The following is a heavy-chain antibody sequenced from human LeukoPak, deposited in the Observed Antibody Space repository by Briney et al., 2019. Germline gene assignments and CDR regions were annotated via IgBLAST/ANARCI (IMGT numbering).Heavy chain of an antibody. D-gene: IGHD6-6*01. CDR1: GGSISSGGYY. J-gene: IGHJ4*02. CDR2: IYHRGST. V-gene: IGHV4-30-2*01. CDR3: ARDLSGLAAQFDY. Sequence: SQTLSLTCTVSGGSISSGGYYWSWIRQPPGKGLEWIGYIYHRGSTYYNPSLKSRVTISVDRSKNQFSLKLSSVTAADTAVYYCARDLSGLAAQFDYWGQGTLVTVSP.